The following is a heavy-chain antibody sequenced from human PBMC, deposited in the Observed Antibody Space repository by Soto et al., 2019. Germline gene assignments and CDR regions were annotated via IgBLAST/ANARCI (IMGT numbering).Heavy chain of an antibody. Sequence: SETLSLTCPVSGYSISTFYWGWMRQSPGKKLEWIGYVYYTGSTNYNPSLKSRVTISVDRSKNQFSLKLTSANAADTAVYYCARGRTVRNYADDSSDYFYFFDYWGQGTLVTVSS. CDR2: VYYTGST. V-gene: IGHV4-59*01. J-gene: IGHJ4*02. D-gene: IGHD3-22*01. CDR3: ARGRTVRNYADDSSDYFYFFDY. CDR1: GYSISTFY.